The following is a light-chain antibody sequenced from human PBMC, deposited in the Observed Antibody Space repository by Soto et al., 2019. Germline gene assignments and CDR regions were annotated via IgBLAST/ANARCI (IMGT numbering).Light chain of an antibody. CDR2: RNN. V-gene: IGLV1-47*01. Sequence: QSVLTQPPSASGTPGQRVTISCSGSSSNIGGNYVYWYQQLPGTAPKLLIYRNNQRPSGVPDRISGSKSGTSASLAISGLRSEDEADYYCQSYDSSLSGYVVFGGGTQLTVL. CDR3: QSYDSSLSGYVV. J-gene: IGLJ2*01. CDR1: SSNIGGNY.